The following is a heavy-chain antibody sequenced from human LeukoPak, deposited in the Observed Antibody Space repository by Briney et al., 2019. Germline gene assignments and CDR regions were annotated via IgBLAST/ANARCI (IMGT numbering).Heavy chain of an antibody. V-gene: IGHV3-23*01. CDR1: GYSFTSSW. J-gene: IGHJ4*02. D-gene: IGHD3-22*01. Sequence: GESLKISCQASGYSFTSSWIGWARQAPGKGLEWVSAISGSGGSTYYADSVKGRFTISRDNSKNTLYLQMNSLRAEDTAVYYCAKAASSSYYYDSSGYYYPLDYWGQGTLVTVSS. CDR3: AKAASSSYYYDSSGYYYPLDY. CDR2: ISGSGGST.